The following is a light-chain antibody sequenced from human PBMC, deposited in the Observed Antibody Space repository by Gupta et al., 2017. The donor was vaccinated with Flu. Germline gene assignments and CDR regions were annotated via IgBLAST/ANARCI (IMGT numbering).Light chain of an antibody. V-gene: IGKV1-39*01. CDR3: QQRDNVPWT. Sequence: DIQMTQSPSSLSASVGDRVTIVCRASESISNYLNWYQQKPGRAPELLIFAASKVRSGVPSRFSGRRSGTEFTVTISRLQPEDFATYYCQQRDNVPWTFGQGTKVEIK. J-gene: IGKJ1*01. CDR1: ESISNY. CDR2: AAS.